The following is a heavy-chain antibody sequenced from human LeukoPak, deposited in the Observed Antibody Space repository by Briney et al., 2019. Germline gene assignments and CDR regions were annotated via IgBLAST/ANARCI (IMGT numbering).Heavy chain of an antibody. D-gene: IGHD3-3*01. V-gene: IGHV4-61*02. J-gene: IGHJ4*02. CDR2: IYTSGST. CDR3: ARGDYDFWSGYLDY. Sequence: PSQTLSLTCTVSGGSISSGSYYWSWIRQPAGTGLEWIGRIYTSGSTNYNPSLKSRVTISVDTSKNQFSLKLSSVTAADTGVYYCARGDYDFWSGYLDYWGQGTLVTVSS. CDR1: GGSISSGSYY.